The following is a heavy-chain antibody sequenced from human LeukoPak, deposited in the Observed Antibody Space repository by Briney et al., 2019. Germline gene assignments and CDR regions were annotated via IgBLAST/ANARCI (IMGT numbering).Heavy chain of an antibody. CDR3: AREREQWLVRVENWFDP. CDR2: INPNSGGT. V-gene: IGHV1-2*04. D-gene: IGHD6-19*01. CDR1: GYTFTGYY. Sequence: ASVKVSCKASGYTFTGYYMHWVRQAPGQGLEWMGWINPNSGGTNYAQKFQGWVTMTRDTSISTAYMELSRLRSDDTAVYYCAREREQWLVRVENWFDPWGQGTLVTVSS. J-gene: IGHJ5*02.